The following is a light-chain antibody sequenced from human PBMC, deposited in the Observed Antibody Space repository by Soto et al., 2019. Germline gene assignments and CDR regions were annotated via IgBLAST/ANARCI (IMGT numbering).Light chain of an antibody. CDR1: QSISSY. V-gene: IGKV3-11*01. CDR2: DAS. Sequence: EIWFTPSPATLCLSPGERATLSCRASQSISSYLAWYQQKPGQAPSLLIYDASNRATGIPARFSGSGSGTDFTLTISSLEPEDFAVYYCQQRSNWPRTFGQGTKVDIK. J-gene: IGKJ1*01. CDR3: QQRSNWPRT.